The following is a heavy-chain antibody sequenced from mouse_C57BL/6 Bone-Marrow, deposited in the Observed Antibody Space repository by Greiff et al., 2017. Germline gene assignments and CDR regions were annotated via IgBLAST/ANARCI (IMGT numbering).Heavy chain of an antibody. J-gene: IGHJ3*01. CDR2: IFPGSGST. V-gene: IGHV1-75*01. Sequence: QVQLLQSGPELVKPGASVKISCKASGFTFTDYYITWVQQTPGQGLEWIGWIFPGSGSTYYNEKFKSKATLTVDKSSSTTYMLLSSLTSEDSAVYFCARSGGFAYWGQGTLVTVSA. CDR1: GFTFTDYY. CDR3: ARSGGFAY. D-gene: IGHD3-1*01.